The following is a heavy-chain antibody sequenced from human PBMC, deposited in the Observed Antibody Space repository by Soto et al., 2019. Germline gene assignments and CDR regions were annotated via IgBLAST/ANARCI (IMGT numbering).Heavy chain of an antibody. Sequence: PGWSLRLSCAASGFTFSSYEMNWVRQAPGKGLEWVSYISSSGSTVYYADSMKGRFIISRDNAKKSLYLQMNSLRAEDTAVYYCARPLERRVHGAFDIWGQGTMVTVSS. V-gene: IGHV3-48*03. CDR1: GFTFSSYE. CDR3: ARPLERRVHGAFDI. CDR2: ISSSGSTV. D-gene: IGHD1-1*01. J-gene: IGHJ3*02.